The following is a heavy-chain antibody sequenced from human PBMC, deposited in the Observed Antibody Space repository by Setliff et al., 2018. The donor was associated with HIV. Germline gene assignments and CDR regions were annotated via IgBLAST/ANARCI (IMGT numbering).Heavy chain of an antibody. CDR3: LRGGSFGDIPNC. Sequence: GESLRLSCAASGFTFSAYSMNWVRQVPGKGLEWVSCISTSGNFIYYADSVKGRFTVSRDNAKNSLYLQMNSLRAGDTAVYYCLRGGSFGDIPNCWGQGTLVTVSS. V-gene: IGHV3-21*06. CDR1: GFTFSAYS. J-gene: IGHJ4*02. D-gene: IGHD4-17*01. CDR2: ISTSGNFI.